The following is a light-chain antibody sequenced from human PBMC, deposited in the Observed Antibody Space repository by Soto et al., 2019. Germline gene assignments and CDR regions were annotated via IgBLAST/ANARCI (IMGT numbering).Light chain of an antibody. CDR2: ANS. V-gene: IGLV1-40*01. Sequence: QSALTQPPSVSGAPGQRVTISCTGSSSNIGAGYDVHWYQQLPGTAPKLLIYANSYRPSGVPDRFSGSKSGTSASLAITGLQTDDEADYYCQSYDRSLSGLYVFGTGAKVTVL. CDR3: QSYDRSLSGLYV. J-gene: IGLJ1*01. CDR1: SSNIGAGYD.